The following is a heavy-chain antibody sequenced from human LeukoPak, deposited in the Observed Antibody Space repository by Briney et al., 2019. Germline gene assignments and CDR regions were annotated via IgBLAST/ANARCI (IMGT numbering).Heavy chain of an antibody. CDR1: GYTLTELS. CDR2: FDPEDGAT. V-gene: IGHV1-24*01. CDR3: ATGYYNSSAYYYVRDIFDI. D-gene: IGHD3-22*01. Sequence: ASVKVSCKVSGYTLTELSMHWVRQAPGKGLEWMGGFDPEDGATFYAQKFQGRVTLTEDTSTDTAYMELSSLRSEDTAVYYCATGYYNSSAYYYVRDIFDIWGQGTMVTVSS. J-gene: IGHJ3*02.